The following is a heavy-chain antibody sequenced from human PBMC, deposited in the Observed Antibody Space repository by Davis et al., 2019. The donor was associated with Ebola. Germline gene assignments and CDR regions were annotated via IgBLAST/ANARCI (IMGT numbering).Heavy chain of an antibody. V-gene: IGHV4-59*12. CDR1: GGSISSYY. J-gene: IGHJ6*02. D-gene: IGHD4-17*01. CDR2: IYYSGST. CDR3: ARGRGTTVTRRPQRVAYYGMDV. Sequence: SETLSLTCTVSGGSISSYYWSWIRQPPGKGLEWIGYIYYSGSTNYNPSLKSRVTISVDTSKNQFSLKLSSVTAADTAVYYCARGRGTTVTRRPQRVAYYGMDVWGQGTTVTVSS.